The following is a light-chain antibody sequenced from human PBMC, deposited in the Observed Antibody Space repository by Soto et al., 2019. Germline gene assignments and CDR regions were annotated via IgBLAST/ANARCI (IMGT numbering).Light chain of an antibody. CDR3: QQYGSSPRT. CDR1: QSVSNNY. CDR2: GAS. V-gene: IGKV3-20*01. J-gene: IGKJ1*01. Sequence: EIVLTQSPGTLSLSPGERATLSCRASQSVSNNYLAWYQQKPGQALRLLIYGASNRATGIPDRFSGSGSGTDFTLTISRLEPEDFAVYYCQQYGSSPRTFGQGTKVDIK.